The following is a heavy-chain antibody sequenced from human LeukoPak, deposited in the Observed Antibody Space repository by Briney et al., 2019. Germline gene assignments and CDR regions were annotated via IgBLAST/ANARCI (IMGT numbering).Heavy chain of an antibody. D-gene: IGHD1-14*01. CDR1: GFTVSSNY. CDR2: IYSGDGT. J-gene: IGHJ4*02. V-gene: IGHV3-53*01. Sequence: GGSLRLSCAASGFTVSSNYMSWVRQAPGKGLEWVSVIYSGDGTYYADSVKGRFTISRDNSKNTLSLQMNSLRAEDTAIYYCARDKNGPETWGQGTLVTVSS. CDR3: ARDKNGPET.